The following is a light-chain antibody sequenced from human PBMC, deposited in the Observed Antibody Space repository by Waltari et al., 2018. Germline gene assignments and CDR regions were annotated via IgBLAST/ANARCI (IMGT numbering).Light chain of an antibody. CDR2: DVH. CDR1: SRDFGGYDF. Sequence: QSALTQPRSVSGSPGQSVTVSCTGTSRDFGGYDFASWYQQYPGKAPKLIIYDVHKRPPGVPDRFSGSKSGNTASLTISGLLNDDEADYYCCSYAGADTSVLFGGGTTLTVL. V-gene: IGLV2-11*01. J-gene: IGLJ2*01. CDR3: CSYAGADTSVL.